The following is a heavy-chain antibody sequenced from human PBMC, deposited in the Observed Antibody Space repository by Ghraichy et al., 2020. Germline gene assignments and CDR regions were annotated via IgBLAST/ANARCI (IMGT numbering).Heavy chain of an antibody. CDR1: GGSFSGYY. Sequence: SETLSLTCAVYGGSFSGYYWSWIRQPPGKGLEWIGEINHSGSTNYNPSLKSRVTISVDTSKNQFSLKLSSVTAADTAVYYCARYRTGMYYFDYWGQGTLVTVSS. D-gene: IGHD3-16*02. CDR3: ARYRTGMYYFDY. J-gene: IGHJ4*02. V-gene: IGHV4-34*01. CDR2: INHSGST.